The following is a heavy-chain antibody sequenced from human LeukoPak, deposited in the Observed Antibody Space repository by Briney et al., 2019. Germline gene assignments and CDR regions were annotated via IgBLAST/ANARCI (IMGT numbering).Heavy chain of an antibody. CDR2: INTYNGHT. D-gene: IGHD1-14*01. CDR1: GYTFTSYG. Sequence: ASVKVSCNTSGYTFTSYGISGVRQAPGQGLEYMGWINTYNGHTNYAQNLQGRVTVTTDTSTSTAYLELRSLRSDDTAVYYCARDGPRGYFQHWGQGTLITVSS. CDR3: ARDGPRGYFQH. J-gene: IGHJ1*01. V-gene: IGHV1-18*01.